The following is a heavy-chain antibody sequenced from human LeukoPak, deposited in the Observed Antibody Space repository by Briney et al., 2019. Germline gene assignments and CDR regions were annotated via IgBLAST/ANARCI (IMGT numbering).Heavy chain of an antibody. CDR3: ARSRGGSSWFNYFDS. D-gene: IGHD6-13*01. V-gene: IGHV4-59*08. CDR1: GGSISSYH. CDR2: IYYSGTT. Sequence: SETLSLTCTVSGGSISSYHWSWIRQPPGKGLEWIGYIYYSGTTNYNPSLESRVTISVDTSKNQFSLKLNSVTATDTAVYYCARSRGGSSWFNYFDSWGQGALVTVSS. J-gene: IGHJ4*02.